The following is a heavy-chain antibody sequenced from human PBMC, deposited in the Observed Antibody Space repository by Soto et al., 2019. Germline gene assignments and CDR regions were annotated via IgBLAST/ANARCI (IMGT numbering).Heavy chain of an antibody. D-gene: IGHD2-21*01. CDR3: ARVEMAIPY. V-gene: IGHV1-69*01. CDR2: IIPIFGTA. CDR1: GGTFSSYA. J-gene: IGHJ4*02. Sequence: QVQLVQSGAEVKKPGSSVKVSCKASGGTFSSYAISWVRQAPGQGLEWMGGIIPIFGTANYAQKFQGRVMITADESTSTTYLGLGSLRAEDTAVYYCARVEMAIPYWGQGTLVTVSS.